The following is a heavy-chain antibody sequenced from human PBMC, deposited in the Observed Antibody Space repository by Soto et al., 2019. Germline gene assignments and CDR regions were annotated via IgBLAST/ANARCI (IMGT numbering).Heavy chain of an antibody. J-gene: IGHJ6*03. V-gene: IGHV3-33*01. D-gene: IGHD5-18*01. CDR2: IWYDGIKT. CDR1: GFSFSNYG. Sequence: QVQVVESGGGVVQPGRSLRLSCAASGFSFSNYGMHWVRQAPGKGLEWVAVIWYDGIKTYYADSVKGRFTISRDNSKNTLYLQMNSLRAEDTAVYYCARPTDTVYYHYMDVWGKGTTVTVSS. CDR3: ARPTDTVYYHYMDV.